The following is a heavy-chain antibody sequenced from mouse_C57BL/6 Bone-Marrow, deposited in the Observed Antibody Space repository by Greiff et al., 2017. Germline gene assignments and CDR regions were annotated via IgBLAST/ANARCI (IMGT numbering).Heavy chain of an antibody. D-gene: IGHD1-1*01. Sequence: VQLQQSGPGLVAPSQSLSITCTVSGFSLTSYAISWVRQPPGKGLEWLGVIWTGGGTNYNSAPKSRLSISKDKSKSQVFLKMNSLQTDDTARYYCARKGVVADYAMDYWGQGTSVTVSS. CDR1: GFSLTSYA. CDR3: ARKGVVADYAMDY. V-gene: IGHV2-9-1*01. CDR2: IWTGGGT. J-gene: IGHJ4*01.